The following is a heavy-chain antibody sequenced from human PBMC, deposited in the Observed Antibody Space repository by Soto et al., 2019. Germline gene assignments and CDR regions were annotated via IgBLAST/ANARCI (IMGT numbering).Heavy chain of an antibody. CDR3: ARSPATAMHSADY. J-gene: IGHJ4*02. D-gene: IGHD2-2*01. CDR2: IIPIFGTA. CDR1: GGTFSSYA. V-gene: IGHV1-69*12. Sequence: QVQLVQSGAEVKKPGSSVKVSCKASGGTFSSYAISWVRQAPGQGLEWMGGIIPIFGTANYAQKFQGRVTIPADESTSPAYMELSSLRSEDTAVYYCARSPATAMHSADYWGQGTLVTVSS.